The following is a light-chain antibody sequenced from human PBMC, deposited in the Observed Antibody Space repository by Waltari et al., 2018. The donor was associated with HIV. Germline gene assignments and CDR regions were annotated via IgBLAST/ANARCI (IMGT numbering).Light chain of an antibody. CDR2: APS. Sequence: EIVMTQSPVTLSVSPGERATLSCRASQNVGNKIVWYQRRPGQSPRLIMFAPSVRATGIPTRFSGSGSGTDFALIITTPQPEDYGIYYCQQYNGSWTFGRGT. J-gene: IGKJ1*01. CDR1: QNVGNK. CDR3: QQYNGSWT. V-gene: IGKV3D-15*03.